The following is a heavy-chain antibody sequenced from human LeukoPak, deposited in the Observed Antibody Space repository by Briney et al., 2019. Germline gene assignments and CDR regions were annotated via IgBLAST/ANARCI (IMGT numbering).Heavy chain of an antibody. CDR2: IYTSGST. J-gene: IGHJ6*02. CDR3: ARPLVSDNGENPLGHYGLDV. D-gene: IGHD4-17*01. Sequence: PSETLSLTCTVSGGSISSGSYYWSWIRQPAGKGLEWIGRIYTSGSTNYNPSLKSRVTISVDTSKNQFSLKLSSVTAADTAVYYCARPLVSDNGENPLGHYGLDVWGQGTTVTVSS. V-gene: IGHV4-61*02. CDR1: GGSISSGSYY.